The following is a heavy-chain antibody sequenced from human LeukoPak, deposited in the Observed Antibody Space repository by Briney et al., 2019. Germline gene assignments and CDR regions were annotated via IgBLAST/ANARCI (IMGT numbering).Heavy chain of an antibody. CDR3: ATVVENYAFYI. Sequence: XGAXYTFTSXYMHWVRQAHGQGEEWIAIINPSARTTSYAQTFQGTVTMTSDTSTSTVYMELSSLRSEDTAVYYCATVVENYAFYIWGQGTMVTASS. J-gene: IGHJ3*02. CDR1: XYTFTSXY. CDR2: INPSARTT. V-gene: IGHV1-46*01. D-gene: IGHD2-15*01.